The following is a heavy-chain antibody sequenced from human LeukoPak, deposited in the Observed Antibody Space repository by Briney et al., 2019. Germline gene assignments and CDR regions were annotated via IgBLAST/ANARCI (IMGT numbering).Heavy chain of an antibody. V-gene: IGHV1-69*04. CDR2: IIPILGIA. Sequence: SVKVSCTASGYTFTGYYMHWVRQAPGQGLEWMGRIIPILGIANYAQKFQGRVTITADKSTSTAYMELSSLRSEDTAVYYCAREGDDGNAFDIWGQGTMVTVSS. CDR3: AREGDDGNAFDI. CDR1: GYTFTGYY. D-gene: IGHD1-14*01. J-gene: IGHJ3*02.